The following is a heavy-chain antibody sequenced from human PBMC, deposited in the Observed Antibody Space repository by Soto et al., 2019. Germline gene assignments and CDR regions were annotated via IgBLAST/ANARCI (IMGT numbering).Heavy chain of an antibody. Sequence: QVQLVQSGAEVKKPGASVKVSCKASGYTFTSFGISWVRQAPGQGLEWMGWISAYNGNTNYAENLKGRVTMPTDTPTSTPYLELRSLTSDATVVYYCARDPRGGTDAFDIWGQGTMVTVSS. CDR1: GYTFTSFG. J-gene: IGHJ3*02. CDR2: ISAYNGNT. V-gene: IGHV1-18*01. D-gene: IGHD2-15*01. CDR3: ARDPRGGTDAFDI.